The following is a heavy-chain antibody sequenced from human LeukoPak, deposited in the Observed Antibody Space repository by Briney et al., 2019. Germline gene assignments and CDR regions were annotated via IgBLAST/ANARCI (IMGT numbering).Heavy chain of an antibody. Sequence: SETLSLTCTVSGGSISSGGYYWSWIGQHPGNGLEWIGYIYYSGSTYYNPSLKSRVTISVDTSKNQFSLKLSSVTAADTAVYYCARIITFGGVIVIPVPDAFDIWGQGTMVTVSS. CDR1: GGSISSGGYY. CDR2: IYYSGST. J-gene: IGHJ3*02. D-gene: IGHD3-16*02. V-gene: IGHV4-31*03. CDR3: ARIITFGGVIVIPVPDAFDI.